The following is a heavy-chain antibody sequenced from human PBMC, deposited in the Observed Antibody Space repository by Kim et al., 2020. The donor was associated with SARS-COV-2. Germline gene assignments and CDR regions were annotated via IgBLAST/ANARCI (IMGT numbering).Heavy chain of an antibody. D-gene: IGHD2-2*01. V-gene: IGHV3-23*01. CDR3: AKRLEVPSTMNFFDY. CDR1: GFAFSTYG. Sequence: GGSLRLSYEASGFAFSTYGMSWVRQAPGKGLECVSIISRGGGTVYADSVKGRFTISRDDSKNTLYLQMNSLRAEDTAVYYCAKRLEVPSTMNFFDYWGQG. CDR2: ISRGGGT. J-gene: IGHJ4*02.